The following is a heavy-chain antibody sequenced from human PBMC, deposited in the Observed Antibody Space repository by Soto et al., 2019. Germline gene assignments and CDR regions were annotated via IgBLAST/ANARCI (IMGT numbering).Heavy chain of an antibody. V-gene: IGHV4-39*01. CDR2: IYYSGST. CDR1: GGSISSSSYY. CDR3: ASLPAYSSSWYSSPYYYYGMDV. D-gene: IGHD6-13*01. J-gene: IGHJ6*02. Sequence: SETLSLTCTVSGGSISSSSYYWGWIRQPPGKGLEGIGSIYYSGSTYYNPSLKSRVTISVDTSKNQFSLKLSSVTAADTAVYYCASLPAYSSSWYSSPYYYYGMDVWGQGTPVTVSS.